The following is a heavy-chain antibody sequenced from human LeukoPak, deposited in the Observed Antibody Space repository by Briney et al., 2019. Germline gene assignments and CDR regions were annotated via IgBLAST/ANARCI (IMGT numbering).Heavy chain of an antibody. D-gene: IGHD4-17*01. V-gene: IGHV4-34*01. CDR1: GGSFSGYY. J-gene: IGHJ2*01. CDR3: ARDSLGGDYWYFDL. Sequence: SETLSLTCAVYGGSFSGYYWSWIRQPPGKGLEWIGEINHSGSTNYNPSLKSRVTMSVDTSKNQFSLKLSSVTAADTAVYYCARDSLGGDYWYFDLWGRGTLVTVSS. CDR2: INHSGST.